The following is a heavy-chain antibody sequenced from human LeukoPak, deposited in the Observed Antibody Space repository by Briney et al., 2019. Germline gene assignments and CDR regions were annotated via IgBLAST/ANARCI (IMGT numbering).Heavy chain of an antibody. CDR3: ATHVIAARVFDY. D-gene: IGHD2-15*01. Sequence: GGSLRLSCAASGFTFNSYWMSWVRQAPGKGLEWVASISHDGSETYYEDSVKGRFTISRDNAKSSLYLQMNSLRAEDTAVYYCATHVIAARVFDYWGQGTLVTVSS. J-gene: IGHJ4*02. CDR1: GFTFNSYW. CDR2: ISHDGSET. V-gene: IGHV3-7*02.